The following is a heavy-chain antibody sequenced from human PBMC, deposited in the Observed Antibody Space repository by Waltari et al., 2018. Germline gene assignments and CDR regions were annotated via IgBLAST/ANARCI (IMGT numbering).Heavy chain of an antibody. CDR2: INPNGGST. Sequence: LVQSGAEVMTPGASVKVSCKVSRDAIPAHYRHWVRQAPGQGREWMGWINPNGGSTHYAQRYRGRITMTWDTSMTTSYMGLSGLRSDDTAVYYCAREYCGGDCRLFDFWGQGTLVTVSS. D-gene: IGHD2-21*02. CDR1: RDAIPAHY. V-gene: IGHV1-2*02. CDR3: AREYCGGDCRLFDF. J-gene: IGHJ4*02.